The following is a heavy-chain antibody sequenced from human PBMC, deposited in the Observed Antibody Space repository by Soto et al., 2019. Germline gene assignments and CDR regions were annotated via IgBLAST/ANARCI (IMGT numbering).Heavy chain of an antibody. CDR3: ARAPISPYCSSTHCHYFDY. Sequence: GGSLRLSCAASGFTFSSFWMSWVRQAPGKGREWGANIKQDGSEKYYVDSVKGRFTISRDNAKNSLYLQMNSLRAEDTAVYYCARAPISPYCSSTHCHYFDYWGQGTLVTVSS. J-gene: IGHJ4*02. V-gene: IGHV3-7*03. CDR1: GFTFSSFW. CDR2: IKQDGSEK. D-gene: IGHD2-2*01.